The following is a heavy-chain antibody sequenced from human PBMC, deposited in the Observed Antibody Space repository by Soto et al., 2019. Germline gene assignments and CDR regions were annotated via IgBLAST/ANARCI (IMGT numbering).Heavy chain of an antibody. CDR2: IYHSGST. CDR3: ARVPDR. Sequence: SETLSLTCAVSGGSISSGGYSWSWIRQPPGKGLEWIGYIYHSGSTYYNPSLKSRVTIDRSKNQFSLKLSSVTAADTAVYYCARVPDRWGQGTLVTVSS. CDR1: GGSISSGGYS. V-gene: IGHV4-30-2*01. D-gene: IGHD2-2*01. J-gene: IGHJ5*02.